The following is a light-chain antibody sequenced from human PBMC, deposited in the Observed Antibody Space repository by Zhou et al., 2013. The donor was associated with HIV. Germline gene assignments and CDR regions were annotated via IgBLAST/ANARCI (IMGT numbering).Light chain of an antibody. J-gene: IGKJ3*01. CDR3: QQYENFPRRLT. Sequence: DIQLTQSPSSLSASVGDRVTITCQASQDISDNLNWLQKKPGEAPKVLVYDAAILDIGVPSRFSGSGSGTHFILSISSLQPEDVGTYYCQQYENFPRRLTFGPGTTVDI. V-gene: IGKV1-33*01. CDR2: DAA. CDR1: QDISDN.